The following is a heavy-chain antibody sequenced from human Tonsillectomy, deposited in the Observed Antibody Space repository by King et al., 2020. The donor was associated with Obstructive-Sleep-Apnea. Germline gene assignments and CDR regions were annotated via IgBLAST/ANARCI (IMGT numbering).Heavy chain of an antibody. CDR2: IIWKSGSI. V-gene: IGHV3-9*01. CDR1: VFTCDDYV. D-gene: IGHD6-19*01. CDR3: AKDIRPYSSGVDY. Sequence: VQLVECGGGLIQPGKSLRLSVAASVFTCDDYVMRWVRHAPAKGLEWVSGIIWKSGSIGDSDSVKGRFTISSDNAKNSLYLPMNSLRAEDTALYYCAKDIRPYSSGVDYWGQGTLVTVSS. J-gene: IGHJ4*02.